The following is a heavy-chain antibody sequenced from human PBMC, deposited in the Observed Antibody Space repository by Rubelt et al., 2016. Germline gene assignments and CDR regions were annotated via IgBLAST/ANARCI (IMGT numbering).Heavy chain of an antibody. V-gene: IGHV1-8*02. D-gene: IGHD6-6*01. CDR3: ARYSEQLVL. J-gene: IGHJ1*01. CDR2: MNPNSGNT. Sequence: QVQLVQSGAEVKKPGASVKVSCKASGYTFTGYYMHWVRQAPGQGLEWMGWMNPNSGNTGYAQKFQGRVTMTRNTSISKADRGRSSLRSEDTAVYYCARYSEQLVLWGQGTLVTVSS. CDR1: GYTFTGYY.